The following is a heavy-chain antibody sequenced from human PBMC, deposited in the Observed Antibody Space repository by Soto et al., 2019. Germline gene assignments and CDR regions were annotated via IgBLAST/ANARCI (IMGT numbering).Heavy chain of an antibody. CDR2: ISYDGSNK. CDR1: GFTFSSYG. J-gene: IGHJ4*02. CDR3: AKQTTVTTSGY. D-gene: IGHD4-17*01. Sequence: QVQLVESGGGVVQPGRSLRLSCAASGFTFSSYGMHWVRQAPGKGLEWVAVISYDGSNKYYADSVKGRFTISRGNSKNTLYLQMNSLRAEDTAVYYCAKQTTVTTSGYWGQGTLVTVSS. V-gene: IGHV3-30*18.